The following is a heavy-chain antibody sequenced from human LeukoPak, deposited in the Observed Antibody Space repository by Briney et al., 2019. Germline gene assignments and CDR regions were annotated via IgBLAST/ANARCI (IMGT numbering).Heavy chain of an antibody. CDR2: ISSTSSYI. CDR3: ARDRKTGTLNWFDP. D-gene: IGHD1-1*01. V-gene: IGHV3-21*01. Sequence: GGSLRLSCAAFGFTFSSYSMNWVRQAPGKGLEWVSSISSTSSYIYYADSVKGRFTISRDNAKNSLYLQMNSLRAEDTAVYYCARDRKTGTLNWFDPWGQGTLVTVSS. CDR1: GFTFSSYS. J-gene: IGHJ5*02.